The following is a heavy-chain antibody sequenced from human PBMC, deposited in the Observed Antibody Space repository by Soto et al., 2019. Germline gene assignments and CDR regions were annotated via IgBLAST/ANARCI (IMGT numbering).Heavy chain of an antibody. CDR1: GGSMSRSYW. CDR2: ITESGEY. J-gene: IGHJ4*02. CDR3: ARVGSGWYAPLDY. Sequence: QVQLQESGPGLVKPSGTLSLTCAVSGGSMSRSYWWTWLSQSPGKGLEWLGEITESGEYNYAPSFSSRVTMSVDKSKNHFSVMLTSVTAADTAIYYCARVGSGWYAPLDYWGQGTLVTVSS. V-gene: IGHV4-4*02. D-gene: IGHD6-19*01.